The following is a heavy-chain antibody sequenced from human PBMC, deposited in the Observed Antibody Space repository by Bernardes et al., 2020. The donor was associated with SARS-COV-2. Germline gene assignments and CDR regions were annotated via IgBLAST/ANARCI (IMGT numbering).Heavy chain of an antibody. J-gene: IGHJ4*02. D-gene: IGHD4-4*01. CDR3: ARGVGYSNYAF. V-gene: IGHV4-59*01. CDR1: GGSISSSY. CDR2: IYYSGST. Sequence: TRSLTCTVSGGSISSSYWNWIRQPPGKGLEWIGNIYYSGSTNYNPSLKSRVTISVDTSKNQFSLKLSSVTAADTAVYYCARGVGYSNYAFWGKGTLVTVSS.